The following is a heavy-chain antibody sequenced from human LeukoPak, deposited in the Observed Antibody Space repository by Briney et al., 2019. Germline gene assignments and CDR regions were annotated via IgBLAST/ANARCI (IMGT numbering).Heavy chain of an antibody. J-gene: IGHJ4*02. CDR1: GFTFSGYW. V-gene: IGHV3-74*01. CDR3: ARGSRWYNGRYYDEGIDY. D-gene: IGHD1-26*01. Sequence: GGSLRLSCTGSGFTFSGYWMHWVRQVPGKGLVWLSRINSDGSDMSYADSVKGRFTISRDNAKNTVYLQMNSLRVEDTALYYCARGSRWYNGRYYDEGIDYWGQGTLVTVSS. CDR2: INSDGSDM.